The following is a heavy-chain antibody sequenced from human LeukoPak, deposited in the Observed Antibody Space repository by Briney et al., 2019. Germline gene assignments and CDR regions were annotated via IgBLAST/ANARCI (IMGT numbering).Heavy chain of an antibody. CDR3: ASLGGSGSYLDAFDI. Sequence: GGSLRLSCAASGFTFSDHYMVWVRQAPGKGLEWVGRTRNKANSYTTDYAASVKGRFTISRDDSKNSLYLQMNSLKTEDTAVYYCASLGGSGSYLDAFDIWGQGTMVTVSS. V-gene: IGHV3-72*01. J-gene: IGHJ3*02. CDR2: TRNKANSYTT. CDR1: GFTFSDHY. D-gene: IGHD3-10*01.